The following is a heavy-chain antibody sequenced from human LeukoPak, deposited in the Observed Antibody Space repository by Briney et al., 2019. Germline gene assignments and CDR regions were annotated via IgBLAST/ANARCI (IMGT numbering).Heavy chain of an antibody. J-gene: IGHJ5*02. CDR3: ASEGSITIP. Sequence: PSETLSLTCAVYGGSFSGYYWSWIRQPPGKGLEWIGEINHSGSTNYNPSLKSRVTILVDTSKNQFSPKLSSVTAADTAVYYCASEGSITIPWGQGTLVTVSS. CDR1: GGSFSGYY. D-gene: IGHD3-3*01. V-gene: IGHV4-34*01. CDR2: INHSGST.